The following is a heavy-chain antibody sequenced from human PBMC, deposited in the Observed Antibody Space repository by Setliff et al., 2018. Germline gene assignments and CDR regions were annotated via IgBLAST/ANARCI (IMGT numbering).Heavy chain of an antibody. Sequence: SETLSLTCAVSGASISKTDLWSWVRLPPGKGLEWIGEIFRGGTTKSNPSLKSRVTISIDKSKNQFSLSLTSVTAADTAVYFCARVIPSAPRFDPWGRGILVTVSS. CDR1: GASISKTDL. CDR3: ARVIPSAPRFDP. J-gene: IGHJ5*01. D-gene: IGHD2-2*02. V-gene: IGHV4-4*02. CDR2: IFRGGTT.